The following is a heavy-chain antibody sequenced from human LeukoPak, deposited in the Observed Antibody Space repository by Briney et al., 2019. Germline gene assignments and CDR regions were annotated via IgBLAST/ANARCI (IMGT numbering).Heavy chain of an antibody. CDR3: AKNCPRGDCPLGDALDI. D-gene: IGHD2-21*02. J-gene: IGHJ3*02. Sequence: EASVKVSCKASGYTFTSYDINWVRQATGQGLEWMGWMSPDSGDTGYAQKFQGRVTMTRDTSTSTAYMELSSLRSEDTAIYYCAKNCPRGDCPLGDALDIWGQGTMVTVSS. CDR2: MSPDSGDT. V-gene: IGHV1-8*01. CDR1: GYTFTSYD.